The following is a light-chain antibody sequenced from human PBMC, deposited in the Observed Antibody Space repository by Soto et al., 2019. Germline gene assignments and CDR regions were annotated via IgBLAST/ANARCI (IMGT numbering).Light chain of an antibody. Sequence: EIVLTQSPATLSLSPGEIATLSCRASRSVSSFLAWYQQKPGQAPRLLIYDASNRATGIPARFSGSGSGTDFTLTISSLEPEDFAVYYCHQRNNWPITFGQGTRLEIK. CDR1: RSVSSF. V-gene: IGKV3-11*01. CDR3: HQRNNWPIT. CDR2: DAS. J-gene: IGKJ5*01.